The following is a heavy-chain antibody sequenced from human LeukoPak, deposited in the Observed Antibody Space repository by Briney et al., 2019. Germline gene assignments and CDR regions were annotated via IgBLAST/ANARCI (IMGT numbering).Heavy chain of an antibody. Sequence: ASVKVSCKASGYTFTGYYLHWVRQAPGQGLEWMGWINPNSGGTNYAQKFQGRVTMTRDTSISTAYMELSRLRSDDTAVYYCARDLPPYYDILTGYYTRWYFDLWGRGTLVTVSS. J-gene: IGHJ2*01. CDR3: ARDLPPYYDILTGYYTRWYFDL. V-gene: IGHV1-2*02. CDR2: INPNSGGT. CDR1: GYTFTGYY. D-gene: IGHD3-9*01.